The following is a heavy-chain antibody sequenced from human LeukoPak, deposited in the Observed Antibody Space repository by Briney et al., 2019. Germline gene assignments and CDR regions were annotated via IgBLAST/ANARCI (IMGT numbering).Heavy chain of an antibody. D-gene: IGHD5-18*01. CDR1: GNTLSLSELS. Sequence: GASVKVSCKVSGNTLSLSELSMLWVRQAPGKGLEGVGGFGPEDGEPISAQKFQGRITMTEDTSTDTAHMRLSSLSSDDTAVYFCAIVLFDETAMVKGIWFDSRGQGTLVTVSS. J-gene: IGHJ5*01. V-gene: IGHV1-24*01. CDR3: AIVLFDETAMVKGIWFDS. CDR2: FGPEDGEP.